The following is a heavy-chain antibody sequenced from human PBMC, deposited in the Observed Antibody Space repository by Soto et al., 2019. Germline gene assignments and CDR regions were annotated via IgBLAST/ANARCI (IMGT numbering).Heavy chain of an antibody. V-gene: IGHV2-5*02. D-gene: IGHD2-21*01. Sequence: QITLKESGPALVKPTQTLTLTCTFSGFSLTTSGVGVGWIRQPPGKALEWLAMIYWDDDKRYSPSLENRLTITKDTSRNKVVLTMTNMHRVDMDTYYCALRAPPLVGVTLFDTWRQGTLGTVSS. CDR2: IYWDDDK. CDR1: GFSLTTSGVG. J-gene: IGHJ5*02. CDR3: ALRAPPLVGVTLFDT.